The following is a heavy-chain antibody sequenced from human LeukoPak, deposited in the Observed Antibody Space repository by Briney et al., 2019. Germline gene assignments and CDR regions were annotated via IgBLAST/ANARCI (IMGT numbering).Heavy chain of an antibody. Sequence: PGGSLRLSCAASGFTFSSYWMTWVRQAPGKGLEWVANIKQDGSDKRYVDSVKGRFTISRDNARNSLYLQMNSLRAEDTAVYYCARDLDHSDSSGPYPAYWGQGTLVTVSS. J-gene: IGHJ4*02. CDR1: GFTFSSYW. CDR3: ARDLDHSDSSGPYPAY. CDR2: IKQDGSDK. V-gene: IGHV3-7*01. D-gene: IGHD3-22*01.